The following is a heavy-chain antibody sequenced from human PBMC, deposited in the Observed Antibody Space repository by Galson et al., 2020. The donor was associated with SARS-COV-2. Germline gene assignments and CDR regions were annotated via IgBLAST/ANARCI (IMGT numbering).Heavy chain of an antibody. CDR2: IYDSGNT. D-gene: IGHD1-26*01. CDR3: ARGQQTELLTPFDF. Sequence: SQTLSLTCAVSGGSVSSGAFSWTWIRQPPGKGLEWIGYIYDSGNTYYNTSLKSRVSISVDRSKNQFSLNLSSVTAADTAVYYCARGQQTELLTPFDFWGQGTLVTVSS. V-gene: IGHV4-30-2*01. CDR1: GGSVSSGAFS. J-gene: IGHJ4*02.